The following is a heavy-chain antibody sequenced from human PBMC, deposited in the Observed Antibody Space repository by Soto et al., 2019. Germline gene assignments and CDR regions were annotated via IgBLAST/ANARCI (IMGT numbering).Heavy chain of an antibody. Sequence: GGSLRLSCLASGFTFSSYAMHWVRQAPGKGLEYVSAISSNGGSTYYADSVKGRFTISRDNSKNTLYLQMSSLRAEDTAVYYCVRSPGARGALPHYFDYWGQGTLVTVSS. CDR1: GFTFSSYA. J-gene: IGHJ4*02. D-gene: IGHD1-26*01. CDR3: VRSPGARGALPHYFDY. V-gene: IGHV3-64D*08. CDR2: ISSNGGST.